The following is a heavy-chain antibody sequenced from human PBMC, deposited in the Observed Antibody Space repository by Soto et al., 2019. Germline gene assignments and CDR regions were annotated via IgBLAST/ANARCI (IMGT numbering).Heavy chain of an antibody. Sequence: SETLSLTCTVSGGSISSGGYYWSWIRQHPGKGLEWIGYIYYSGSTYYNPSLKSRVTISVDTSKNQFSLKLSSVTAADTAVYYCARVEQWLVHNWFDPWGQGTLVTVSS. CDR1: GGSISSGGYY. D-gene: IGHD6-19*01. CDR3: ARVEQWLVHNWFDP. J-gene: IGHJ5*02. CDR2: IYYSGST. V-gene: IGHV4-31*03.